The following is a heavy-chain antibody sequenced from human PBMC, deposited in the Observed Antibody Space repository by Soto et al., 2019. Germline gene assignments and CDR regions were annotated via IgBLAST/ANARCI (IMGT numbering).Heavy chain of an antibody. CDR3: ANRRQWSSNLDSGWFDP. CDR2: IYWDDDK. D-gene: IGHD3-10*01. CDR1: GFSLTTSGVG. Sequence: QITLKESGPTRVKPTQTLMLTCNFSGFSLTTSGVGVAWIRQSPGKALEWLAVIYWDDDKRYSPSLRSRLTITKDTSKNQVVLLMTNMDPVDTGTYYCANRRQWSSNLDSGWFDPWGQGTLVTVSS. J-gene: IGHJ5*02. V-gene: IGHV2-5*02.